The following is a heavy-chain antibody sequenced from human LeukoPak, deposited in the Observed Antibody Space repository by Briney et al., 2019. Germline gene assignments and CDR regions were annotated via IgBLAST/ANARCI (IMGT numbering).Heavy chain of an antibody. CDR3: ARNSFGGWFDP. Sequence: SETLSLTCAVYGGSFSGYYWSLIRQPPGKGLEWIGEINHSGSTNYNPSLKSRVTISVDTSKNQFSLKLSSVTAADTAVYYCARNSFGGWFDPWGQGTLVTVSS. J-gene: IGHJ5*02. CDR2: INHSGST. V-gene: IGHV4-34*01. CDR1: GGSFSGYY. D-gene: IGHD3-10*01.